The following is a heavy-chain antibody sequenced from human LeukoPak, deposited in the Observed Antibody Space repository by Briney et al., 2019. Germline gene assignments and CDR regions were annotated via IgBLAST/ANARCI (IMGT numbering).Heavy chain of an antibody. CDR2: ISYDGSNK. D-gene: IGHD6-13*01. CDR1: GFTFSSYG. CDR3: AKDRAYYSSSWYAFLDY. V-gene: IGHV3-30*18. Sequence: GGSLRLSRAASGFTFSSYGMHWVRQAPGKGLEWVAVISYDGSNKYYADSVKGRFTISRDNSKNTLYLQMNSLRAEDTAVYYCAKDRAYYSSSWYAFLDYWGQGTLVTVSS. J-gene: IGHJ4*02.